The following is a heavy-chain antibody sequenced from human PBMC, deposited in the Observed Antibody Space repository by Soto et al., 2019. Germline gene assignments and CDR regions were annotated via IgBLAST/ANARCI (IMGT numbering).Heavy chain of an antibody. D-gene: IGHD2-15*01. Sequence: SETLSLTCTVSGGSISSYYWSWIRQPAGKGLEWIGRIYTSESTNYNPSLKSRVTMSVDTSKNQFSLKLSSVTAADTAVYYCARVVVVAAKGWFDPCGQGTLVTVSS. J-gene: IGHJ5*02. CDR2: IYTSEST. CDR1: GGSISSYY. V-gene: IGHV4-4*07. CDR3: ARVVVVAAKGWFDP.